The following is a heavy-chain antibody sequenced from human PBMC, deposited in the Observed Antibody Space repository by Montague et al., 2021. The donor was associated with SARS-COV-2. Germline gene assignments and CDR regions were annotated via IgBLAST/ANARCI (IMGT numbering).Heavy chain of an antibody. CDR3: ARERWAVGVSFDY. Sequence: CAISGDSVSSNSATCHWIRQSPSRGLEWLGRTYYMFRWPNDYAVAVRSRIIINPDTSTNQFSLQLSSVTPEDTAVYFCARERWAVGVSFDYSGQDTLVNVCS. V-gene: IGHV6-1*01. CDR2: TYYMFRWPN. D-gene: IGHD1-26*01. J-gene: IGHJ4*02. CDR1: GDSVSSNSAT.